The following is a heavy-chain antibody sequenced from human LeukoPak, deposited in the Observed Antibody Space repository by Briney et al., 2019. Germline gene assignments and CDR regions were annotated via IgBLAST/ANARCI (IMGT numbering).Heavy chain of an antibody. D-gene: IGHD2-21*02. CDR1: GYTFTNSY. V-gene: IGHV1-2*02. Sequence: GASVKVSCKASGYTFTNSYMHWVRQAPGQGLEWMGWINPNSGGTNYAQKFQGRVTMTRDTSISTAYMELSRLRSDDTAVYYCARAQPLLDKPGTFDYWGQGTLVTVSS. J-gene: IGHJ4*02. CDR2: INPNSGGT. CDR3: ARAQPLLDKPGTFDY.